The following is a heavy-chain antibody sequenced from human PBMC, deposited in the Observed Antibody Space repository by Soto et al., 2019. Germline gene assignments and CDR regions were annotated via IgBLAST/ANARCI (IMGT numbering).Heavy chain of an antibody. CDR2: ISYDGSNK. V-gene: IGHV3-30*18. CDR1: GFTFSSYG. CDR3: AKDTGPVKDWFDP. Sequence: QVQLVESGGGVVQPGRSLRLSCAASGFTFSSYGMHWVRQAPGKGLEWVAVISYDGSNKYYADSVKGRFTISRDNSKNTLYLQMNSLRAEDTAVYYCAKDTGPVKDWFDPWGQGTLVTVSS. D-gene: IGHD4-17*01. J-gene: IGHJ5*02.